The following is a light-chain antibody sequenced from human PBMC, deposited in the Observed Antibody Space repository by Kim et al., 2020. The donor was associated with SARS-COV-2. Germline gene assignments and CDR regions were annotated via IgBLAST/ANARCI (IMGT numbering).Light chain of an antibody. V-gene: IGKV3-11*01. CDR2: DAS. CDR1: QSISSY. CDR3: QQRSDWPPLT. J-gene: IGKJ4*01. Sequence: FPGERATRSCRASQSISSYLAWYQQKPGQAPRLLIYDASIRATGIPARFSGSGSGTDFTLTISSLEPEDFAVYYCQQRSDWPPLTFGGGTKVDIK.